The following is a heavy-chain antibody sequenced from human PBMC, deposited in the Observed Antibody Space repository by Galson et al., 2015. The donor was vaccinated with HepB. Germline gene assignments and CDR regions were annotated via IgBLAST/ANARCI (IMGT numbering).Heavy chain of an antibody. Sequence: SCKASGYTFTGYYMHWVRQAPGQGLEWMGWINPNSGGTNYAQKFQGWVTMTRDTSISTAYMELSRLRSDDTAVYYCARAGVGYCSSTSCYFTYGMDVWGQGTTVTVPS. CDR1: GYTFTGYY. V-gene: IGHV1-2*04. CDR3: ARAGVGYCSSTSCYFTYGMDV. J-gene: IGHJ6*02. CDR2: INPNSGGT. D-gene: IGHD2-2*01.